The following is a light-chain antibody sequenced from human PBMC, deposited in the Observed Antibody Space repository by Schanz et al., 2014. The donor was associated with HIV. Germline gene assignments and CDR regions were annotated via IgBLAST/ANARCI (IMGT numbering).Light chain of an antibody. Sequence: QSVLTQPPSVSGAPGQRVTISCTGSRSNIGAGFDVHWYQQLPGASPKLLIYDNTKRPSGVPDRFFGSQSGTSASLAISGLQSEDEADYYCATWDDSLNVWVFGGGTKLTVL. CDR3: ATWDDSLNVWV. J-gene: IGLJ3*02. CDR1: RSNIGAGFD. V-gene: IGLV1-40*01. CDR2: DNT.